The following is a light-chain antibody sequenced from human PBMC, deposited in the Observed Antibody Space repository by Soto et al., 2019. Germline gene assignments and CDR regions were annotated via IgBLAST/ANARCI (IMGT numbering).Light chain of an antibody. CDR2: DAS. J-gene: IGKJ2*01. Sequence: DIQMTQSPSSLSASVDDRVTITCRASQTIGANLNWYRQKLGKAPTLLIYDASTLQSGVPSRFSGLGSGTDFALTITSLQPDDSATYYCQQSYTTVYTFGQGTKVDIK. CDR3: QQSYTTVYT. V-gene: IGKV1-39*01. CDR1: QTIGAN.